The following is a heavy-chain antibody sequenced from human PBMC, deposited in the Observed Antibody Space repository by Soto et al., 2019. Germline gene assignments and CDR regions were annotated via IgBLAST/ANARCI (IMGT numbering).Heavy chain of an antibody. J-gene: IGHJ4*02. V-gene: IGHV4-59*01. Sequence: SETLSLTCTVSGGSINNYFWSWIRQPPGKGLEWIGYIYHSGNTIYNPSLKSRVTISVDTSEKQFSLKLSSVTAADTAVYYCARDLAAVGTPLFDFWGQGTLVTVSS. CDR3: ARDLAAVGTPLFDF. D-gene: IGHD6-13*01. CDR1: GGSINNYF. CDR2: IYHSGNT.